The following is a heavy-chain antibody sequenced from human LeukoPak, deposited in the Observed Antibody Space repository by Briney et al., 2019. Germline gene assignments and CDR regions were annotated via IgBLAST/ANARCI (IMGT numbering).Heavy chain of an antibody. CDR3: ARGRITIFGVAPYYMDV. J-gene: IGHJ6*03. CDR1: GGSVISYT. V-gene: IGHV4-59*02. CDR2: IYYSGST. Sequence: SATLSLARTLSGGSVISYTWGSVRPRPRKGRGWGGYIYYSGSTNYKPPLKSRVTISGDTSKNQFSLKLSSVTAADTAVYYCARGRITIFGVAPYYMDVWGKGTTVTVSS. D-gene: IGHD3-3*01.